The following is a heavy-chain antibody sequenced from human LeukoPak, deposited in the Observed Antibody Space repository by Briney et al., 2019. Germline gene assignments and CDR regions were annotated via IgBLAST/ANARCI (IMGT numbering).Heavy chain of an antibody. V-gene: IGHV1-3*01. Sequence: ASVSVSCKASGYTFTNYALHLGRQAPGQRLEWVGWINAGNDNTKYSQKFQGRVTITRDTSASTVYMELSSLRSEDMAVYYCTRGLLWFGELSPPGYWGQGTLITVSS. CDR2: INAGNDNT. CDR1: GYTFTNYA. CDR3: TRGLLWFGELSPPGY. J-gene: IGHJ4*02. D-gene: IGHD3-10*01.